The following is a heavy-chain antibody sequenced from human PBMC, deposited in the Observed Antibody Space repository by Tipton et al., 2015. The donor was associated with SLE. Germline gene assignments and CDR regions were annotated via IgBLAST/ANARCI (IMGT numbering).Heavy chain of an antibody. V-gene: IGHV4-34*01. D-gene: IGHD2-2*01. CDR3: ARRDSTMGAFDY. J-gene: IGHJ4*02. Sequence: GLVKPSETLSLTCAVYGGSFSGYYWSWIRQPPGKGLEWIGEINHSGSTNYNPSLKSRVTISVDTSKNQFSLKLSSVTAADTAVYYCARRDSTMGAFDYWGQGTLVIVSS. CDR1: GGSFSGYY. CDR2: INHSGST.